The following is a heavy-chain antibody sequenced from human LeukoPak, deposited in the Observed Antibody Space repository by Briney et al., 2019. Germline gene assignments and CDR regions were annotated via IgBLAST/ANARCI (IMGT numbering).Heavy chain of an antibody. Sequence: TGGSLRLSCAASGFTSRSYGMSWVRQTPGKGLEWVSTISSGAPTTYYADSVKGRFTISRDDSKNTLYLQMNTLRAEDTAVYYCAKRHSSGWYYFDYWGQGTLVTVSS. CDR3: AKRHSSGWYYFDY. V-gene: IGHV3-23*01. D-gene: IGHD6-19*01. J-gene: IGHJ4*02. CDR2: ISSGAPTT. CDR1: GFTSRSYG.